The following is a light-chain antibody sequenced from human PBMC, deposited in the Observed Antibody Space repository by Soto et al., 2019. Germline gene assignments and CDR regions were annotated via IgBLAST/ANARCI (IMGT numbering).Light chain of an antibody. Sequence: IQMTQSPSTLSASVGDRVTITCRASQSISTWLAWYQQQPGKAPKLLIYKASSLEGGVPSRFGGSGSGTLFNITISSLHPDDFATYYCQQYNTYPFTVGGGTTVDIK. CDR3: QQYNTYPFT. J-gene: IGKJ4*01. CDR2: KAS. CDR1: QSISTW. V-gene: IGKV1-5*03.